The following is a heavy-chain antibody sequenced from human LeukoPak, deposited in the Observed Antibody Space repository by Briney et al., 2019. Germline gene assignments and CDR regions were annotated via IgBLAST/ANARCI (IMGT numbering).Heavy chain of an antibody. J-gene: IGHJ4*02. V-gene: IGHV1-18*01. CDR3: ARDLTLYDFWSGRYYFDY. D-gene: IGHD3-3*01. CDR2: ISAYNGNT. Sequence: GASVKVSCKASGYTFTSYGMSWVRQAPGQGLEWMGWISAYNGNTNYAQKLQGRVTLTTDTSTSTAYMELRRLTSDDTAAYYCARDLTLYDFWSGRYYFDYWGQGTLVTVSS. CDR1: GYTFTSYG.